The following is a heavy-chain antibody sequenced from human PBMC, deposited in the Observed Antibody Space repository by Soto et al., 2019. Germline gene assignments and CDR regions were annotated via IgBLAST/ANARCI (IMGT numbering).Heavy chain of an antibody. V-gene: IGHV4-59*01. CDR3: ARVRVLEWLLSPTGADMAV. CDR1: GGSISSYY. Sequence: QVQLQESGPGLVKPSETLSLTCTVSGGSISSYYWSWIRQPPGKGLEWIGDIYYSGSTNYNPSLKSRVTISVDTSKNPFSLKLSSVTAADTAVYYCARVRVLEWLLSPTGADMAVWGKGTTVTVSS. CDR2: IYYSGST. J-gene: IGHJ6*03. D-gene: IGHD3-3*01.